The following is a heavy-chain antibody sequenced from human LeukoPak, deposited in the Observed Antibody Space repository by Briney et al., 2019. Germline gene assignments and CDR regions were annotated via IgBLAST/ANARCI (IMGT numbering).Heavy chain of an antibody. V-gene: IGHV3-23*01. D-gene: IGHD3-16*01. Sequence: GGSLRLSCAASGFTFSSYAMSWVRQAPGKGLEWVSAISGSGGSTYYADSVKGRFSISRDNSKNTLYLQMNSLRAEDTAVYYCAKVGNYVGAFDIWGQGTMVTVSS. CDR2: ISGSGGST. CDR3: AKVGNYVGAFDI. J-gene: IGHJ3*02. CDR1: GFTFSSYA.